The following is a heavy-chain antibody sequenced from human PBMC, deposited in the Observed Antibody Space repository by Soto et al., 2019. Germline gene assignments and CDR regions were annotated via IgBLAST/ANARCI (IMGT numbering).Heavy chain of an antibody. Sequence: QVQLQESGPGLVKPSGTLSLTCAVSGGSISSSNWWSWVRQPPGKGLEWIGEIYHSGSTNYNPSLTSRVTISVDKSKNQFSLKLSSVTAADTAVYYCSSSSGYYYYGMDVWGQGTTVTVSS. CDR2: IYHSGST. CDR3: SSSSGYYYYGMDV. D-gene: IGHD6-6*01. V-gene: IGHV4-4*02. J-gene: IGHJ6*02. CDR1: GGSISSSNW.